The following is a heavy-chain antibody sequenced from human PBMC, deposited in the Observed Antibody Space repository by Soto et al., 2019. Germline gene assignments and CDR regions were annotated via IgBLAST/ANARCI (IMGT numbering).Heavy chain of an antibody. CDR1: GFTFSSYA. Sequence: EVQVLESGGGLVQPGGSLRLSCAASGFTFSSYAMRWVRQAPGKGLEWVSAISGSGGSTYYADSVKGRFTISRDNPTNTLYLPMNSLRAEDTAVYYCASRGSGRYYDYWGQGTLVTVSS. J-gene: IGHJ4*02. CDR2: ISGSGGST. V-gene: IGHV3-23*01. CDR3: ASRGSGRYYDY. D-gene: IGHD6-19*01.